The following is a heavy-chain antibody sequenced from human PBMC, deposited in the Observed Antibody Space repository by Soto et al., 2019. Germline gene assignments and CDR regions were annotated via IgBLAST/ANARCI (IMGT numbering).Heavy chain of an antibody. CDR1: GDTFNSFT. J-gene: IGHJ4*02. V-gene: IGHV1-69*02. CDR3: AGLYTSSSTLRDF. CDR2: IITILGVT. Sequence: ASVKVSCKTSGDTFNSFTITWVRQAPGQGLEWMGRIITILGVTQYAQKFQGRVTITADKSTSTVYMELTSLRSEDTAVYYCAGLYTSSSTLRDFWGQGVQVTVSS. D-gene: IGHD6-6*01.